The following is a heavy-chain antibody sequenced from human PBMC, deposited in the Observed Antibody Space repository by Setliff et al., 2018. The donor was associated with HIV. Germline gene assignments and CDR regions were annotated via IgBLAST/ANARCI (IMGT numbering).Heavy chain of an antibody. CDR1: GGTFSSYA. V-gene: IGHV1-46*01. D-gene: IGHD3-3*01. Sequence: ASVKVSCKASGGTFSSYAISWVRQAPGQGLEWMGVINPSSGGTHYAQKFQGRVTMARDTSTTTVYMDLSSLTSEDTAVYFCVRDRGDATIFSWGHYFDYRGPGTLVTVSS. CDR2: INPSSGGT. J-gene: IGHJ4*02. CDR3: VRDRGDATIFSWGHYFDY.